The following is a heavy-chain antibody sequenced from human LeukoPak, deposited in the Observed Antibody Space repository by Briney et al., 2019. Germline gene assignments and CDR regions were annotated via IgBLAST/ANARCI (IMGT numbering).Heavy chain of an antibody. CDR2: IRYDGSNK. D-gene: IGHD4-17*01. J-gene: IGHJ4*02. CDR1: GFTFSSYG. CDR3: SRESLPYYGDYVD. Sequence: GGSLRLSCAASGFTFSSYGMHWVRQAPGKGLEWVAFIRYDGSNKYYADSVKGRFTISRDNSKNTLYLQMNSLKTEDTAVYYCSRESLPYYGDYVDWGQGTLVTVSS. V-gene: IGHV3-30*02.